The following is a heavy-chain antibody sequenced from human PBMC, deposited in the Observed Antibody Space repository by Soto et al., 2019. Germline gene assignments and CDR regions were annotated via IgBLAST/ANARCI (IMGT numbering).Heavy chain of an antibody. J-gene: IGHJ6*03. CDR1: GFTFDQYT. V-gene: IGHV3-9*01. Sequence: EVQLVESGGGLVQPGRSLRLACAASGFTFDQYTMHWVRQAPGKGLEWVSSITWYSGTIGYADSVKGRFTISRDNAKNSLYLQMNSLRGEYTALYYCAKEMITFGDFNYYYMDVWGNGTTVTVSS. CDR3: AKEMITFGDFNYYYMDV. D-gene: IGHD3-16*01. CDR2: ITWYSGTI.